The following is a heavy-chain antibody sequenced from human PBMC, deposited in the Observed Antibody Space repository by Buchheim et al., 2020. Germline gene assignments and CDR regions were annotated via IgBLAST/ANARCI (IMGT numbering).Heavy chain of an antibody. Sequence: EVQLLESGGGLVQPGGSLRLSCAASGFTFSSYAMTWVRQAPGKGLEWVSTISGSGGSTYYADSVKGRFTIPRDNSKNTLYLQMNSLRAEDTAVYSCASDGVDFWSGYFDYWGQGTL. CDR3: ASDGVDFWSGYFDY. J-gene: IGHJ4*02. V-gene: IGHV3-23*01. CDR1: GFTFSSYA. D-gene: IGHD3-3*01. CDR2: ISGSGGST.